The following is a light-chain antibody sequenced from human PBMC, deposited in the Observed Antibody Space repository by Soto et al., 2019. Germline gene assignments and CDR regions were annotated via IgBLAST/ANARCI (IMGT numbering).Light chain of an antibody. Sequence: EIVVTQSRGTLSLSPGERATLSCRASQSVSNNYLAWYQQKPGQAPRLLIYGASNRATGIPDRFNGSGSGTDFTLTISRLAPDDFAVYNCQQYGSPGTFCQGTKVDI. V-gene: IGKV3-20*01. CDR3: QQYGSPGT. CDR2: GAS. J-gene: IGKJ1*01. CDR1: QSVSNNY.